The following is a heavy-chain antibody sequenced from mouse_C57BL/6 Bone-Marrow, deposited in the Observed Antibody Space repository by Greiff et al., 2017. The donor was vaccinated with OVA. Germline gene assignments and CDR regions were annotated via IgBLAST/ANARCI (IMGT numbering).Heavy chain of an antibody. D-gene: IGHD2-1*01. CDR2: ISSGSSTI. CDR1: GFTFSDYG. Sequence: DVKLVESGGGLVKPGGSLKLSCAASGFTFSDYGMHWVRQAPEKGLEWVAYISSGSSTIYYADTVKGRFTISRDNAKNTLFLQMTSLRSEDTAMYYCARDYGNYDWFAYWGQGTLVTVSA. J-gene: IGHJ3*01. V-gene: IGHV5-17*01. CDR3: ARDYGNYDWFAY.